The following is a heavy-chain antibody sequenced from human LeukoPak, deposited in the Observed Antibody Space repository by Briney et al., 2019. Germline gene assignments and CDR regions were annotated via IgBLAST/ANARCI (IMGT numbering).Heavy chain of an antibody. CDR1: AFTVSSYA. J-gene: IGHJ4*02. D-gene: IGHD3-10*01. CDR3: AKEGLGELLVCFDY. Sequence: GGSVRLTCAASAFTVSSYAMSWLPRAPGKGLEGVSTLSGSAGSTYYTYSVKGPFTISRDNSKDRLDLEMNSRRAEATAVYYCAKEGLGELLVCFDYWGQGTLVTVSS. CDR2: LSGSAGST. V-gene: IGHV3-23*01.